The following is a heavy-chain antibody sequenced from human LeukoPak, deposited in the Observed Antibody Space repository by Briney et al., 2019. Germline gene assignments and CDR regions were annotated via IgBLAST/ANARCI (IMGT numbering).Heavy chain of an antibody. Sequence: GESLKISCKGFGYSFTTNWIAWVRQMPGKGLEWMGIIYPGDSDTTYSPSFQGQVTISVDKSISTAYLQWSSLKASDTAMYYCARQGSSSWYSSGGYFDYWGQGTLVTVSS. CDR1: GYSFTTNW. V-gene: IGHV5-51*01. CDR2: IYPGDSDT. CDR3: ARQGSSSWYSSGGYFDY. J-gene: IGHJ4*02. D-gene: IGHD6-13*01.